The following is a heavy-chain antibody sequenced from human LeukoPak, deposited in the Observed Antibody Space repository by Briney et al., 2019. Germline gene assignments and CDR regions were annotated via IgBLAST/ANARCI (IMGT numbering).Heavy chain of an antibody. CDR2: ISYDGSNK. CDR3: ARVLLLPCGGDCYLDY. J-gene: IGHJ4*02. D-gene: IGHD2-21*02. Sequence: PGGSLRLSCAASGFTFSSYAMHWVRQAPGKGLEWVAVISYDGSNKYYADSVKGRFTISRDNSKNTLYLQMNSLRAEDTAVYYCARVLLLPCGGDCYLDYWGQGTLVTVSS. CDR1: GFTFSSYA. V-gene: IGHV3-30-3*01.